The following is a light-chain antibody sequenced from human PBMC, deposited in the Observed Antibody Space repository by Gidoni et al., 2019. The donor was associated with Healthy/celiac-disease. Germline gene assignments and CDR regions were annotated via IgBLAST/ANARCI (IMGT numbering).Light chain of an antibody. V-gene: IGKV1-5*03. CDR1: QSISSW. CDR2: KAS. Sequence: DIQLTQSPSTLSASVGDRVTITCRASQSISSWLAWYQQKPGKAPKLLIYKASSLESGVPSRFSGSGSGTEFTLTISSLQPDDVATYYCQQYNSYSMYTFXQXTKLEIK. J-gene: IGKJ2*01. CDR3: QQYNSYSMYT.